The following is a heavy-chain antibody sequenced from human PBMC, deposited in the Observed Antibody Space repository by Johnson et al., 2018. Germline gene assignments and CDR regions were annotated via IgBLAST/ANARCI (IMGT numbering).Heavy chain of an antibody. CDR3: AEDSSLVGDYGGNFNS. CDR1: GFTFTNYA. D-gene: IGHD4-17*01. CDR2: ISYDGTNK. J-gene: IGHJ5*01. Sequence: QVQLQESGGGVVQPGRSLRLSCAASGFTFTNYAMHWVRQAPGSGLEWVAVISYDGTNKKYADSVKGRFTISRDNSQNTLYLQMNSLSPSDTAIFFCAEDSSLVGDYGGNFNSWGQGTLVTVSS. V-gene: IGHV3-30-3*01.